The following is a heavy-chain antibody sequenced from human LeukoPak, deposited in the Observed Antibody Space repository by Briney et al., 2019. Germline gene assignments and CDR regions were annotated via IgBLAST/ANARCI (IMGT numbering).Heavy chain of an antibody. CDR3: ARDRTGCSSTSCYYPNWFDP. Sequence: GGSLRLSCAASGFTFSSYWMSWVRQAPGKGLEWVANIKQDGSEKYYVDSVKGRFTISRDNAKNSLYLQMNSLRAEDTAVYYCARDRTGCSSTSCYYPNWFDPWGQGTLVTVSS. V-gene: IGHV3-7*01. CDR2: IKQDGSEK. D-gene: IGHD2-2*01. J-gene: IGHJ5*02. CDR1: GFTFSSYW.